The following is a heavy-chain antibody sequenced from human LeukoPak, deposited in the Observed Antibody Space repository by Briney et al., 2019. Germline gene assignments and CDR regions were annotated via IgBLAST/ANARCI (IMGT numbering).Heavy chain of an antibody. D-gene: IGHD2-21*02. CDR3: AKEGAYCGADCYSDYYLDL. CDR2: ISGSGGST. V-gene: IGHV3-23*01. J-gene: IGHJ2*01. Sequence: GGSLRLSCAASGFTFSSYAMSWVRQAPGKGLEWVSVISGSGGSTYYTDSVKGRFAISRDKSKNTLYLQMISLGAEDTAVYYCAKEGAYCGADCYSDYYLDLWAVAPWSLSPQ. CDR1: GFTFSSYA.